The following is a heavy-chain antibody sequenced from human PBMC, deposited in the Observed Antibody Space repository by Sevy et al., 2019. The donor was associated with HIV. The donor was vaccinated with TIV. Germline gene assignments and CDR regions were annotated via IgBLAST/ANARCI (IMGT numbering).Heavy chain of an antibody. CDR3: ARTSIAVAGAEYFQH. V-gene: IGHV1-18*01. Sequence: ASVKVSCKASGCTFTSYGISWVRQAPGQGLEWMGWISAYNGNTNYAQKLQGRVTMTTDTSTSTAYMELRSLRSDDTAVYYCARTSIAVAGAEYFQHWGQGTLVTVSS. J-gene: IGHJ1*01. CDR1: GCTFTSYG. D-gene: IGHD6-19*01. CDR2: ISAYNGNT.